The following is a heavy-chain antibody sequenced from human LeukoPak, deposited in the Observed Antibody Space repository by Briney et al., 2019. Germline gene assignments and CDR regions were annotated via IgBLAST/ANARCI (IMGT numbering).Heavy chain of an antibody. CDR1: GYTFTSYD. V-gene: IGHV1-8*03. J-gene: IGHJ6*03. D-gene: IGHD6-6*01. Sequence: ASVKVSCKASGYTFTSYDINWVRQATGQGLEWMGWMNPNSGNTGYAQKFQGRVTITRNTSISTAYMELSSLRSEDTAVYYCARTRPSFYYYYMDVWGKGTTVTVSS. CDR3: ARTRPSFYYYYMDV. CDR2: MNPNSGNT.